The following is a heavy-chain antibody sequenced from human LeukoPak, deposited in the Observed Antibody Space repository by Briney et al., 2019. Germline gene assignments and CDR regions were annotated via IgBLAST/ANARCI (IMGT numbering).Heavy chain of an antibody. CDR3: ARDIWRWEQDYYYYYYMDV. D-gene: IGHD4-23*01. CDR2: INPSGGST. CDR1: GYTFTSYY. J-gene: IGHJ6*03. Sequence: ASVKVSCKASGYTFTSYYMHWVRQAPGQGLEWMGIINPSGGSTSYAQKFQGRVTMTRDMSTSTVYMELSSLRSEDTAVYYCARDIWRWEQDYYYYYYMDVWGKGTTVTVSS. V-gene: IGHV1-46*01.